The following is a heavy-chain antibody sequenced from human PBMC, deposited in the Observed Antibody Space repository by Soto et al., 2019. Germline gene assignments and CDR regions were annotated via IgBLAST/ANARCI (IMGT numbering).Heavy chain of an antibody. CDR2: INPSGGST. CDR1: GYTFTSYY. Sequence: ASVKVSCKTSGYTFTSYYMHCVRQAPGQGLEWMGIINPSGGSTSYAQKFQGRVTMTRDTSTSTVYMELSSLRSEDTAVYYCARVMAVAASAFEIWGKGTMLTVTS. J-gene: IGHJ3*02. CDR3: ARVMAVAASAFEI. D-gene: IGHD2-15*01. V-gene: IGHV1-46*03.